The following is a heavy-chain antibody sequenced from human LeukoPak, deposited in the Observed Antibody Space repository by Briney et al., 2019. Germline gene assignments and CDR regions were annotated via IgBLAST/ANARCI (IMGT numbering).Heavy chain of an antibody. CDR3: ARLSSGWPNYYYYYMDV. V-gene: IGHV3-7*01. D-gene: IGHD6-19*01. Sequence: PGGSLKLSVQAPGLTLGGFGMAWARRAQGKGLGWLATKRKDGSEKYYVDSVKGRFTISRDNAKNSLYLQMNSLRAEDTAVYYCARLSSGWPNYYYYYMDVWGKGTTVTVSS. CDR1: GLTLGGFG. J-gene: IGHJ6*03. CDR2: KRKDGSEK.